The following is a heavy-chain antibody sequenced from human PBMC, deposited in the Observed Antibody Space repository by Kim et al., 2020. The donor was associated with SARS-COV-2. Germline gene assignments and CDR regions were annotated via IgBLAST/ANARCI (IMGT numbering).Heavy chain of an antibody. J-gene: IGHJ4*02. CDR1: GFTFSSYS. CDR3: ARESHPPVDQWWLDGSFEY. CDR2: ISSSSSYI. Sequence: GGSLRLSCAASGFTFSSYSMNWVRQAPGKGLEWVSSISSSSSYIYYADSVKGRFTISRDNAKNSLYLQMNSLRAEDTAVYYCARESHPPVDQWWLDGSFEYWGQGTLLPVSP. V-gene: IGHV3-21*01. D-gene: IGHD2-15*01.